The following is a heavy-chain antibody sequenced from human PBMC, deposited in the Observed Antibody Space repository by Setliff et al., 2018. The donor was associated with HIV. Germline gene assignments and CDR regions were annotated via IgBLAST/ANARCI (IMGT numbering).Heavy chain of an antibody. J-gene: IGHJ4*02. V-gene: IGHV1-46*02. CDR3: ASHAKTVDTGLFDY. CDR2: INPTAGST. D-gene: IGHD3-9*01. Sequence: ASVKVSCKSSGYNFDFHYVHWVRQAPGQGFEWLGVINPTAGSTTLEQKFQGRLTLTRDASTEKVYMELTSLRSGDTAVYYCASHAKTVDTGLFDYWGQGTQVTV. CDR1: GYNFDFHY.